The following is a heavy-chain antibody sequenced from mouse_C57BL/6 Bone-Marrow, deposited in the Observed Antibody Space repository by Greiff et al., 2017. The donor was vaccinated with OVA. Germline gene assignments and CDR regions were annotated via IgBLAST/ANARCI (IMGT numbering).Heavy chain of an antibody. D-gene: IGHD1-1*01. CDR3: ARGTTVVAPYAMDY. CDR1: GYAFSSSW. J-gene: IGHJ4*01. V-gene: IGHV1-82*01. Sequence: VMLVESGPELVKPGASVKISCKASGYAFSSSWMNWVKQRPGKGLEWIGRIYPGDGDTNYNGKFKGKATLTADKSSSTAYMQLSSLTSEDSAVYFCARGTTVVAPYAMDYWGQGTSVTVSS. CDR2: IYPGDGDT.